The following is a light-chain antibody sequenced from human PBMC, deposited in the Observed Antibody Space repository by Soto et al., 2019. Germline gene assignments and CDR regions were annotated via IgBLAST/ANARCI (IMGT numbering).Light chain of an antibody. CDR2: GAS. CDR3: QQYGDSPT. CDR1: QSVGMNY. Sequence: DIVLTQSPGTLSLSPGERGTLSCRASQSVGMNYLAWDQQKPGQAPRLLIYGASSRATGVPDRFSGSGSGTDFTLTINRLEPEDFAVYFCQQYGDSPTFGQGTKV. V-gene: IGKV3-20*01. J-gene: IGKJ1*01.